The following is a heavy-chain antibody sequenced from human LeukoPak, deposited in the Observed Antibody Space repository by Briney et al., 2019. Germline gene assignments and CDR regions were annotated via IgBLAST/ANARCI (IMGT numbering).Heavy chain of an antibody. D-gene: IGHD2-2*01. Sequence: QPGRSLRLSCAASGFTFDDYAMHWVRQAPGKGLEWVSGISWNSGSIGYADSVKGRFTISRDNAKNSLYLQMNSLRAEDMALYYCAKGGCSSTSCLLDYWGQGTLVTVSS. J-gene: IGHJ4*02. CDR1: GFTFDDYA. CDR2: ISWNSGSI. V-gene: IGHV3-9*03. CDR3: AKGGCSSTSCLLDY.